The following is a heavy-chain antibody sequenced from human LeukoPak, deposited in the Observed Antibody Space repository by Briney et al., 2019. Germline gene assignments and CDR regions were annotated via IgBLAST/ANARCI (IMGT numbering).Heavy chain of an antibody. CDR1: GGSISSDDYY. Sequence: SETLSLTCTVSGGSISSDDYYWSWIRQPPGKGLEWMGYIYYSGSTYYNPSLKSRVTISVDTSRNQFSLKLSSVTAADTAVYYCASYGSGSDRASDYWGQGTLVTVCS. CDR3: ASYGSGSDRASDY. V-gene: IGHV4-30-4*01. D-gene: IGHD3-10*01. CDR2: IYYSGST. J-gene: IGHJ4*02.